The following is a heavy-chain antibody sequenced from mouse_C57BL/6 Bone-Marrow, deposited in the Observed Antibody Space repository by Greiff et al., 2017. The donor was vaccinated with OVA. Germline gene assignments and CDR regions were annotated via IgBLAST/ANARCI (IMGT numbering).Heavy chain of an antibody. V-gene: IGHV5-6*01. D-gene: IGHD1-1*01. CDR2: ISSGGSYT. J-gene: IGHJ2*01. Sequence: EVQVVESGGDLVKPGGSLKLSCAASGFTFSSYGMSWVRQTPDKRLEWVATISSGGSYTYYPDSVKGRFTISRDNAKNTLYLQMSSLKSEDTAMYYCARHEVYYYGSRPFDYWGKGTTLTVSS. CDR3: ARHEVYYYGSRPFDY. CDR1: GFTFSSYG.